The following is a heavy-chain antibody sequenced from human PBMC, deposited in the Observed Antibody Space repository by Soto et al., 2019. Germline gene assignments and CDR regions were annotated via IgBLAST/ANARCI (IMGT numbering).Heavy chain of an antibody. V-gene: IGHV1-3*01. J-gene: IGHJ4*02. CDR1: GYTFTRYY. Sequence: QVQFVQSGAEVKKPGASVKVSCKTPGYTFTRYYIHWVRQAPGQRLEWMGWINVGNGNTRYSQKLQGRLTLTRDTPANPACLKQNSLIPEEAAVDYCTATQDSGGCLDSWGQGTLVTVSS. CDR2: INVGNGNT. D-gene: IGHD6-19*01. CDR3: TATQDSGGCLDS.